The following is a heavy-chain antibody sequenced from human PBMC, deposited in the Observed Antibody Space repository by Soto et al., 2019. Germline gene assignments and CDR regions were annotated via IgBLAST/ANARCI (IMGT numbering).Heavy chain of an antibody. J-gene: IGHJ4*02. CDR1: GYSFTRYW. D-gene: IGHD3-22*01. CDR3: ARPADSSGYYFDY. CDR2: IYPGESET. Sequence: GESLKISCKGSGYSFTRYWIDWVRQMPGKGLELMGIIYPGESETRYSPLFQGQVTISADKTISTAYLQWSSQKTSDTAMYYCARPADSSGYYFDYWGQGTLVTVSS. V-gene: IGHV5-51*01.